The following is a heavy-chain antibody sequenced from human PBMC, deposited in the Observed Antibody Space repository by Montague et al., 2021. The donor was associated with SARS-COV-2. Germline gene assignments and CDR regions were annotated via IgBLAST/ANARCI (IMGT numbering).Heavy chain of an antibody. V-gene: IGHV4-59*01. CDR2: IYYSGST. CDR3: ARVFPRWLQFDPYFDY. CDR1: GGSINSYY. Sequence: SETLSLTCTVSGGSINSYYWSWIRQPPGKGLEWIGYIYYSGSTNYNPSLKSRVTISVDTSKNPFSLKLSSVTAADTAVYYCARVFPRWLQFDPYFDYWGQGTPVTVSS. D-gene: IGHD5-24*01. J-gene: IGHJ4*02.